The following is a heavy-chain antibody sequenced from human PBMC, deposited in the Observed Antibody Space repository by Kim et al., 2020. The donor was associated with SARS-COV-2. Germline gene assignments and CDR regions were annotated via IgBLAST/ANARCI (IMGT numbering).Heavy chain of an antibody. V-gene: IGHV1-69*01. J-gene: IGHJ4*02. D-gene: IGHD6-13*01. Sequence: ANYAQQFQGRVTITADESTSTAYMELSSLRSEDTAVYYCARDRGGSWYYYWGQGTLVTVSS. CDR3: ARDRGGSWYYY. CDR2: A.